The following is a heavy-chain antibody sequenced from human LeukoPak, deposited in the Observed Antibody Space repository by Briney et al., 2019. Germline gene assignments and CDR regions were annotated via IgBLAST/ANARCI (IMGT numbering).Heavy chain of an antibody. CDR2: ITRSSYI. CDR3: ARDGHLTTGYYYYMDV. D-gene: IGHD4-11*01. CDR1: GFTFSSYS. V-gene: IGHV3-21*04. Sequence: RSGGSLRLSCAASGFTFSSYSMNWVRQAPGKGLDWVSSITRSSYIYYADSVKGRFTISRDNAKNSLYLQMNSLRAEDTALYYCARDGHLTTGYYYYMDVWGKGTTVTVSS. J-gene: IGHJ6*03.